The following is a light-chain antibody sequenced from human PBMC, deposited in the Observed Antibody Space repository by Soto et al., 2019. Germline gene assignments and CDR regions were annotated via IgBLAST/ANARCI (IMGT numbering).Light chain of an antibody. J-gene: IGLJ1*01. CDR3: CSYAGSYTYV. CDR2: DVS. V-gene: IGLV2-11*01. CDR1: SSDVGGYNY. Sequence: QSALTQPRSVSGSPGQSVTISYTGTSSDVGGYNYVSWHQQHPGKAPKLVIYDVSKWPSGVPDRFSGSKSGNTASLTISGLQAEDEADYYCCSYAGSYTYVFGTGTKVTVL.